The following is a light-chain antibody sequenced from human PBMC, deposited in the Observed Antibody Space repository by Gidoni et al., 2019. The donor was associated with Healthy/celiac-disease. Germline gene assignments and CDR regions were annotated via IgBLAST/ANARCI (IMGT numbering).Light chain of an antibody. J-gene: IGLJ2*01. CDR3: QSYDSSLSGVV. V-gene: IGLV1-40*01. CDR1: SSNIGAGYE. Sequence: QYVLTQPPSVSEAPGQRVTISCTGSSSNIGAGYEVHWYQQLPGTAPKLLIYGNSNRPSGVPDRFSGSKSGTSASLAITGLQAEDEADYYCQSYDSSLSGVVFGGGTKLTVL. CDR2: GNS.